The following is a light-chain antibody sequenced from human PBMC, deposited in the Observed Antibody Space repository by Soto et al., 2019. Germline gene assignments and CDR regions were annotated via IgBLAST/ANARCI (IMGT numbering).Light chain of an antibody. J-gene: IGKJ1*01. CDR3: QQYGSSPRT. CDR1: QSVSSSY. Sequence: EIXLTQSPGTLSLSPGERATLSCRASQSVSSSYLAWYQQKPGQAPRLLIYGASSRATGIPDRFSGSGSGTDFTLTISRLEPEDFAVYYCQQYGSSPRTFGQGTKV. CDR2: GAS. V-gene: IGKV3-20*01.